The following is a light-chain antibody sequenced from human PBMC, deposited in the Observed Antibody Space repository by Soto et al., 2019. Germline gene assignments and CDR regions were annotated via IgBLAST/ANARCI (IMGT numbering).Light chain of an antibody. J-gene: IGKJ4*01. V-gene: IGKV1-5*01. CDR2: DAS. CDR1: QSISSW. Sequence: DIPLTLYPSALSASLKDRLPIXKQPSQSISSWLAWYQQKPGKAPKLLIYDASSLESGVPSRFSGCGSGTGFTLTICSLQPDDFATYQCQQYNSHSRFPFGGGAKVDIK. CDR3: QQYNSHSRFP.